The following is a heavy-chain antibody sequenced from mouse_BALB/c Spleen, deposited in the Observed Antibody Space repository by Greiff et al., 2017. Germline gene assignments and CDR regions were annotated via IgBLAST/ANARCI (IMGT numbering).Heavy chain of an antibody. CDR2: IYPGSGST. J-gene: IGHJ3*01. V-gene: IGHV1S22*01. D-gene: IGHD2-4*01. CDR1: GYTFTSYW. Sequence: LQQPGSELVRPGASVKLSCKASGYTFTSYWMHWVKQRPGQGLEWIGNIYPGSGSTNYDEKFKSKATLTVDTSSSTAYMQLSSLTSEDSAVYYCTYDYEAWFADWGQGTLVTVSA. CDR3: TYDYEAWFAD.